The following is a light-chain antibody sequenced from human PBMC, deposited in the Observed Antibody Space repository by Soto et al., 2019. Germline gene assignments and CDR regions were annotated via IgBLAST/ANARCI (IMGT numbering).Light chain of an antibody. J-gene: IGKJ1*01. CDR1: QSVSIS. CDR3: QQYNNWPRT. Sequence: EIVMTQTPATLSVSPGERATLSCRASQSVSISLAWYQQKPGQAPRLLIYGASTRATGIPARFSGSGSGTEFTLTISILQSEDFAVYYCQQYNNWPRTFGQGTKVELK. CDR2: GAS. V-gene: IGKV3-15*01.